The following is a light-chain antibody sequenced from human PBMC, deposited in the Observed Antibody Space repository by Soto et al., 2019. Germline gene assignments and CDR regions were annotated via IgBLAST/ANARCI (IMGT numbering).Light chain of an antibody. CDR2: GAF. CDR3: QQYGSLIT. J-gene: IGKJ5*01. Sequence: KQSAATLSVSHGERATLSCRASQSISDNLAWHQQKPGQAPRLLIYGAFSRATDIPDRFSGSGSGTDFTLTINRLEPEDSAVYYCQQYGSLITFCHVRRLAI. V-gene: IGKV3-20*01. CDR1: QSISDN.